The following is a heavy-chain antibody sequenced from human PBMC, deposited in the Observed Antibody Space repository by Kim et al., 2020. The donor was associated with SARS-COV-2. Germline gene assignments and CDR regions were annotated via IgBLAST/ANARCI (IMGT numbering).Heavy chain of an antibody. J-gene: IGHJ4*02. CDR1: GYSISSGYY. Sequence: SETLSLTCTVSGYSISSGYYWGWSRQPAGKGLWWIGSIYHSGSTYYNPSLKSRVTILVDTSKNQFSLKLSSVTAADTAVYYWARDHRGSFDYWGQGTLVTVSS. D-gene: IGHD1-26*01. V-gene: IGHV4-38-2*02. CDR3: ARDHRGSFDY. CDR2: IYHSGST.